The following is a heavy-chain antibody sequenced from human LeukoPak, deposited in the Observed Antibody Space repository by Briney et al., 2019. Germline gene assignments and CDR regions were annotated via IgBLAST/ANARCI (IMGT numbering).Heavy chain of an antibody. CDR1: GGTFSSYA. V-gene: IGHV1-69*13. CDR2: IIPIFGTA. J-gene: IGHJ6*03. Sequence: VASVKVSCKASGGTFSSYAISWVRQAPGQGLEWMGGIIPIFGTANYAQKFQGRVTITADESTSTAYMELSSLRSEDTAVYYCARGEGYCSSTSCYTGGYYYYYMDVWGKGTTVTVSS. D-gene: IGHD2-2*02. CDR3: ARGEGYCSSTSCYTGGYYYYYMDV.